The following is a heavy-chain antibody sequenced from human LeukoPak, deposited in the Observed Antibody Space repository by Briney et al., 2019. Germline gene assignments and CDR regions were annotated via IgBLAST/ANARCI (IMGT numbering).Heavy chain of an antibody. V-gene: IGHV4-4*02. CDR3: AREGGPYRPLDY. CDR2: VNLQGST. Sequence: SETLSLTCGVSGGSISNTNWWTWVRRPPGKGVEWIEEVNLQGSTNYNPSLKRRVAISVDKSENHISLKLTSVSAADTAVYYCAREGGPYRPLDYSGQGTLVSVAS. CDR1: GGSISNTNW. J-gene: IGHJ4*02.